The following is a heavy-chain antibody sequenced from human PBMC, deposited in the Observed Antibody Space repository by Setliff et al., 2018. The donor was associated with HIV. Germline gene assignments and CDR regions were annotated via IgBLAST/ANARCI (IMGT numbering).Heavy chain of an antibody. D-gene: IGHD3-3*01. V-gene: IGHV2-5*02. J-gene: IGHJ5*02. CDR3: AHSQGITIFGVVMDQVWFDP. Sequence: SGPTVVNPTQTLTLTCTFSGFSLSTSGVGVGWIRQPPGKALEWLALIYWDDDKRYSPSLKSRLTITKDTSKNQVVLTMTNMDPVDTATYYCAHSQGITIFGVVMDQVWFDPWGQGTLVTVSS. CDR1: GFSLSTSGVG. CDR2: IYWDDDK.